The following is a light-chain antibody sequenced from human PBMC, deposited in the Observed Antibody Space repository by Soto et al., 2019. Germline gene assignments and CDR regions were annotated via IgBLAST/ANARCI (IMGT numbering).Light chain of an antibody. CDR1: QIFSSN. Sequence: EIVMTQSPATLSVSPGERATLSCRASQIFSSNLAWYQQKPGQAPRLLIYGASTMATGIPARFSGSESGTEFTLTISSLQSEDFAVYYCQQYNSWPLTFGGGTKVEIK. J-gene: IGKJ4*01. CDR3: QQYNSWPLT. V-gene: IGKV3-15*01. CDR2: GAS.